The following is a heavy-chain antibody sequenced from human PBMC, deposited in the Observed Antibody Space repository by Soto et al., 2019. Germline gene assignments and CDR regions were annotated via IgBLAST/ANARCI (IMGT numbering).Heavy chain of an antibody. Sequence: PGGSLRLSCAVSGVTVNSNFMSWVRQAPGKGLEWVSVIFSGGNADYADSVKGRFIMSRDISKNTLYLQMNSLRAEDTAVYFRVKEFRGAFDYWGQGTLVTVSS. CDR3: VKEFRGAFDY. CDR2: IFSGGNA. D-gene: IGHD3-10*01. CDR1: GVTVNSNF. J-gene: IGHJ4*02. V-gene: IGHV3-53*01.